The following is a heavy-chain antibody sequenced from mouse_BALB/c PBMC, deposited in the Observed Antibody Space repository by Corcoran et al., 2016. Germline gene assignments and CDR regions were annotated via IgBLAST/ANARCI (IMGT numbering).Heavy chain of an antibody. CDR2: IYWDDDK. Sequence: QVTLKESGPGILQPSQTLSLTCSFSGFSLSTSGMGVSWIRQPSGKGLEWLAHIYWDDDKRYNPSLKSRLTISKDTSSNQVFLKSTSVDTADTATYYCARNYGSSLDYGGQGTTLTVSS. D-gene: IGHD1-1*01. V-gene: IGHV8-12*01. CDR3: ARNYGSSLDY. CDR1: GFSLSTSGMG. J-gene: IGHJ2*01.